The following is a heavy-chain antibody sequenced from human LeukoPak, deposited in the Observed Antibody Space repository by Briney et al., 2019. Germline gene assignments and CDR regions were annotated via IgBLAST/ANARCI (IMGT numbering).Heavy chain of an antibody. Sequence: PGGSLRLSCAASGFTFSSYWMSWVRQAPGKGLEWVANIKQDGSEKYYVDSVKGRFTISRDNAKNSLYLQMNSLRAEDMAVYYSARSTGYCSGGSCYSDYWGQGTLVTVSS. CDR1: GFTFSSYW. CDR3: ARSTGYCSGGSCYSDY. CDR2: IKQDGSEK. D-gene: IGHD2-15*01. V-gene: IGHV3-7*01. J-gene: IGHJ4*02.